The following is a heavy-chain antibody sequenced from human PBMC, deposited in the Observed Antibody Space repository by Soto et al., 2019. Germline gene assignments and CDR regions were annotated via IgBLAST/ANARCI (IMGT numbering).Heavy chain of an antibody. CDR1: GVSIRSTTSS. Sequence: PSETLSLTCAVSGVSIRSTTSSWGWIRQPPGKGLEWIGGIYYSGSTYKNPSLQSRVTISVDTSKNQFSLKLSSVTAADTAVYYCASSGYYDTSGYYFYFDYWGQETLVTVSS. CDR2: IYYSGST. J-gene: IGHJ4*02. D-gene: IGHD3-22*01. V-gene: IGHV4-39*01. CDR3: ASSGYYDTSGYYFYFDY.